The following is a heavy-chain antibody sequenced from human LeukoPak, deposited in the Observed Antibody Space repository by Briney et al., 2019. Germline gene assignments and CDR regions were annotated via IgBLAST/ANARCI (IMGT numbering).Heavy chain of an antibody. CDR3: ARPSRSVSTAGAFDI. V-gene: IGHV4-59*01. CDR2: IYYSGGT. D-gene: IGHD5/OR15-5a*01. J-gene: IGHJ3*02. CDR1: GGSISSYY. Sequence: PSETLSLTCTVSGGSISSYYWSWIRQPPEKGLEWIGYIYYSGGTNYNPSLKGRVTISVDTSKNQFSLKLSSVTAADTAVYYCARPSRSVSTAGAFDIWGQGTMVTVSS.